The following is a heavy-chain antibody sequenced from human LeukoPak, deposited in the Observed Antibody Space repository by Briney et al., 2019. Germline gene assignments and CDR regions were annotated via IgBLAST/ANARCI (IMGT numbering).Heavy chain of an antibody. CDR1: GFSFTTNA. J-gene: IGHJ3*01. CDR3: VKDLVDRAFTRGFDV. V-gene: IGHV3-23*01. Sequence: PGGSLRLSCAASGFSFTTNAMNSVRQAPGKGLEWVSGISEGGDKTNYADSVKGRFTISRANHKNTLYLEMSSLGAEDAAVYYCVKDLVDRAFTRGFDVWGQGTVVTVSS. CDR2: ISEGGDKT. D-gene: IGHD3-10*01.